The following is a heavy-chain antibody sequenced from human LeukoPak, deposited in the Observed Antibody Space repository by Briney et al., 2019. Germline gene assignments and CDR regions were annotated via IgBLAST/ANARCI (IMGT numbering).Heavy chain of an antibody. Sequence: PSETLSLTCTVSGGSISGYYWSWIRQPPGQGLEWIGYIHYSGSTNYNPSLKSRVTTSLDMSKNQFSLKLNSVTAADTAVYNCAREGQWLPDWFDPWGQGTLVTVSS. CDR2: IHYSGST. CDR1: GGSISGYY. D-gene: IGHD6-19*01. J-gene: IGHJ5*02. CDR3: AREGQWLPDWFDP. V-gene: IGHV4-59*01.